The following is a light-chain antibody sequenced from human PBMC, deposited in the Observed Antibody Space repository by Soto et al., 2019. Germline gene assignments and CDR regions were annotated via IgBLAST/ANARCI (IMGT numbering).Light chain of an antibody. CDR1: SSNIGNNY. J-gene: IGLJ3*02. CDR3: GAWDSSLSAVL. CDR2: DSN. Sequence: QSVLTQPPSVSAAPGQTVTISCSGSSSNIGNNYVSWFQQLPGTAPKLLIYDSNKRPSGIPDRFSGSKSGTSATLGITELQTGDEADYYCGAWDSSLSAVLFGGGTKLTVL. V-gene: IGLV1-51*01.